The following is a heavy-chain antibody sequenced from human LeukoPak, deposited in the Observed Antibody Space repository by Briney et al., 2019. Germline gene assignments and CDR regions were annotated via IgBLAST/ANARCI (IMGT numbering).Heavy chain of an antibody. CDR1: GGSLTSYF. V-gene: IGHV4-34*01. Sequence: SETLSLIRAVYGGSLTSYFWRSIRLPPGRGLEWLGLIKDNGGSKYNPSRKSRVTMSLDTSKSQFSLWLSSVIAAYTAVYYCAHIFGDYSDFDSWGQGTLVTVSS. D-gene: IGHD4-17*01. CDR2: IKDNGGS. J-gene: IGHJ4*01. CDR3: AHIFGDYSDFDS.